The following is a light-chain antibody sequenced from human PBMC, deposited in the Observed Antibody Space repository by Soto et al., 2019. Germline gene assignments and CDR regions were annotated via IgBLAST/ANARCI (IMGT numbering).Light chain of an antibody. CDR2: VAS. Sequence: EIVMTQSPATLSVSPGERATPSCRASQSVSSNLAWYQQNPGQAPRLLIYVASTRATGIPARFSGSGSGTEFTLTISSLQSEDFAVYYCQQYNNWPPVTFGPGTKVDIK. V-gene: IGKV3-15*01. CDR3: QQYNNWPPVT. J-gene: IGKJ3*01. CDR1: QSVSSN.